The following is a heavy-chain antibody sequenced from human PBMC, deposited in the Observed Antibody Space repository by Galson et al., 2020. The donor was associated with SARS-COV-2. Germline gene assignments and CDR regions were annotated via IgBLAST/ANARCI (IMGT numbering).Heavy chain of an antibody. V-gene: IGHV1-18*01. J-gene: IGHJ3*02. CDR1: SYIFTNYG. CDR2: ISTYNGNR. Sequence: ASVKVSCKASSYIFTNYGITWVRQAPGQGLEWMGWISTYNGNRNYAQKIQGRVSMTTDTSTTTAYMEMRSLRSDDTAVYYCARDYGRAFDIWGQGTMVTVSS. D-gene: IGHD4-17*01. CDR3: ARDYGRAFDI.